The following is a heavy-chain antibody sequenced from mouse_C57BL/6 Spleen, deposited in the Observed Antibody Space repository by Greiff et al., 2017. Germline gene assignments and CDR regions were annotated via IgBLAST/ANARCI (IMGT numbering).Heavy chain of an antibody. CDR3: ARDYSNYVLLDY. V-gene: IGHV1-52*01. CDR2: IDPSDSEP. Sequence: VQLQQPGAELVRPGSSVKLSCKASGYTFTSYWMHWVKQRPIQGLEWIGNIDPSDSEPHYNQKFKDKATLPVDKSSSTAYMQLSRLTSEDSAVYYCARDYSNYVLLDYWGQGTTLTVSS. J-gene: IGHJ2*01. CDR1: GYTFTSYW. D-gene: IGHD2-5*01.